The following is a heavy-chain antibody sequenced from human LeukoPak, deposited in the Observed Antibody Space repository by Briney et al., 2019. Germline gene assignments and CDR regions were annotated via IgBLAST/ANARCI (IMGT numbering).Heavy chain of an antibody. CDR3: ARVPEGIPPDYYYLDY. Sequence: GGSLRLSCAASGFTFSSYSMNWVRQAPGKGLEWVSSISSSSSYIYYADSVKGRFTISRDNAKNSLYLQMNSLRAEDTAVYYCARVPEGIPPDYYYLDYWGQGTLVTVSS. J-gene: IGHJ4*02. CDR2: ISSSSSYI. CDR1: GFTFSSYS. V-gene: IGHV3-21*01. D-gene: IGHD2/OR15-2a*01.